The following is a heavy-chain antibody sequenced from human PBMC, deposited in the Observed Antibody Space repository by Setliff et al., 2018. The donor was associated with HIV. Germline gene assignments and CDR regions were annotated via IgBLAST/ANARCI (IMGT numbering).Heavy chain of an antibody. J-gene: IGHJ4*02. CDR2: IYYSGSA. D-gene: IGHD3-22*01. Sequence: SETLSLTCTVSGASIRSFHWSWIRQPPGKGLEWIGYIYYSGSANYTPSLKSRVTISLDTSKSQFSLKLSSVTAADTAMYYCARVLDYYDSSPYYFDYWGQGALVTVSS. CDR1: GASIRSFH. CDR3: ARVLDYYDSSPYYFDY. V-gene: IGHV4-59*01.